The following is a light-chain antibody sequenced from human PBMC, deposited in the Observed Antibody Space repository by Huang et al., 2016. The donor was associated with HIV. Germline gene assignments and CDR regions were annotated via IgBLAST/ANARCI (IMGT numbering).Light chain of an antibody. Sequence: DIVMAQSPGSLAVSLGERATLTCRSSQSVFSTSTNKDYLAWFQQKPGQPPKSLLFWSSTREVGVPDRFSGSGSGTLFTLTIGNLEADDAAIYYCQQYYASPQTFGQGTRV. CDR3: QQYYASPQT. CDR1: QSVFSTSTNKDY. J-gene: IGKJ1*01. V-gene: IGKV4-1*01. CDR2: WSS.